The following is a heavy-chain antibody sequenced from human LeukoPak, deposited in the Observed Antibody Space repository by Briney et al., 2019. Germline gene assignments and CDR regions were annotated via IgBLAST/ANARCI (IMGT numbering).Heavy chain of an antibody. CDR3: ARDRPPGDYGMDV. CDR2: IWYDGSNK. V-gene: IGHV3-33*01. J-gene: IGHJ6*02. Sequence: GGSLRLSWAASGFTFSSYGMHWVRQAPGKGLEWVAVIWYDGSNKYYADSVKGRFTISRDNSKNTLYLQMNSLRAEDTAVYYCARDRPPGDYGMDVWGQGTTVTVSS. CDR1: GFTFSSYG. D-gene: IGHD6-6*01.